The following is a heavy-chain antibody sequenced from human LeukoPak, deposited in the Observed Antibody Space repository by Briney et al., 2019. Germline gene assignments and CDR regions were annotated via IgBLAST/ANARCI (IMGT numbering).Heavy chain of an antibody. CDR3: ARYGSGSPW. V-gene: IGHV4-59*12. CDR2: IYHSGST. D-gene: IGHD3-10*01. J-gene: IGHJ4*02. Sequence: PSETLSLTRTVSGGSISSYYWSWIRQPPGKGLEWIGYIYHSGSTYYNPSLRSRVTISVDRSKNQFSLKLSSVTAADTAVYYCARYGSGSPWWGQGTLVTVSS. CDR1: GGSISSYY.